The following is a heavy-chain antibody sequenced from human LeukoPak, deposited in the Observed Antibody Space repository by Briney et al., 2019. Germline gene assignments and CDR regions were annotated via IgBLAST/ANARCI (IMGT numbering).Heavy chain of an antibody. CDR1: GYTFTGYY. D-gene: IGHD2-2*01. CDR3: ARGELGYCSSTSCYHYYYYYMDV. Sequence: ASVKVSCKASGYTFTGYYMHWVRQAPGQGLEWMGWIKPNSGGTNYAQKFQGRVTMTRDTSISTAYMELSRLRSDDTAVYYCARGELGYCSSTSCYHYYYYYMDVWGKGTTVTVSS. CDR2: IKPNSGGT. J-gene: IGHJ6*03. V-gene: IGHV1-2*02.